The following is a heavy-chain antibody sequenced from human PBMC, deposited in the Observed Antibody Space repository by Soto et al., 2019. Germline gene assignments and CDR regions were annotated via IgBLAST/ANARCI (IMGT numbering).Heavy chain of an antibody. J-gene: IGHJ4*02. CDR1: GYTFTSYG. D-gene: IGHD4-17*01. Sequence: QVQLVQSGAEVKKPGASVKVSCKASGYTFTSYGISWVRQAPGQGLEWMGWISAYNGNTNYAQKLQGRVTMTTDTSTCTAYMELRSLRSYDTAVYYCARSPGWMDYGDYVGPFDYWGQGTLVTVSS. CDR2: ISAYNGNT. CDR3: ARSPGWMDYGDYVGPFDY. V-gene: IGHV1-18*01.